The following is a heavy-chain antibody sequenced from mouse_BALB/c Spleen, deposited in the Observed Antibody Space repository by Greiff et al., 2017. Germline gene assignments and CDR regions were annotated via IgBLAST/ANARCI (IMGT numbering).Heavy chain of an antibody. J-gene: IGHJ1*01. CDR2: IFPGTGTT. D-gene: IGHD1-1*01. Sequence: VKLMESGAELVKPGASVKLSCKTSGYTFTSYWIQWVKQRPGQGLGWIGEIFPGTGTTYYNEKFKGKATLTIDTSSSTAYMQLSSLTSEDSAVYFCARSDYGSSSYWYFDVWGAGTTVTVSS. V-gene: IGHV1S132*01. CDR1: GYTFTSYW. CDR3: ARSDYGSSSYWYFDV.